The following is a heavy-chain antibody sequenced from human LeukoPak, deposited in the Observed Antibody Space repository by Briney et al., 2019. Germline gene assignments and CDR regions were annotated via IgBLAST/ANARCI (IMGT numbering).Heavy chain of an antibody. Sequence: ASVKVSCKASGYPFTGYYIHWVRQAPGQGLEWMGWINPNNGDTNYAQKFRGRVTMTRDTSFSTVYMEVTWLTSDDTALYYCARAPYCDSASCYTGYNWFNPWGQGTLVTVSS. CDR1: GYPFTGYY. V-gene: IGHV1-2*02. D-gene: IGHD2-2*02. CDR2: INPNNGDT. CDR3: ARAPYCDSASCYTGYNWFNP. J-gene: IGHJ5*02.